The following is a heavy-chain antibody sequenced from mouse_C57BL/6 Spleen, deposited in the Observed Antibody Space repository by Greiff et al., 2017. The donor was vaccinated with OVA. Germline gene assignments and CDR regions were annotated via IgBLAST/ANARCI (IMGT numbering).Heavy chain of an antibody. CDR3: ARRTYYYGSSVFDY. D-gene: IGHD1-1*01. J-gene: IGHJ2*01. CDR1: GYTFTDYY. V-gene: IGHV1-19*01. CDR2: INPYNGGT. Sequence: VQLQQSGPVLVKPGASVKMSCKASGYTFTDYYMNWVKQSHGKSLEWIGVINPYNGGTSYNQKFKGKATLTVDKSSSTAYMELNSLTSEDSAVYYCARRTYYYGSSVFDYWGQGTTRTVSS.